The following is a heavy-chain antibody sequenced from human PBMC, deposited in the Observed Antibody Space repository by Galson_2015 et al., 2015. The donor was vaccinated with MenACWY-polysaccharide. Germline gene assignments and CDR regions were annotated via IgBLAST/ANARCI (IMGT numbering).Heavy chain of an antibody. J-gene: IGHJ3*02. CDR3: AGYYSSGYYRDAFDI. CDR1: GYSFTSYW. D-gene: IGHD3-22*01. CDR2: IYPSDSDT. V-gene: IGHV5-51*03. Sequence: SGAEVKKPGESLKISCKGSGYSFTSYWIGWVRQMPGKGLEWMGIIYPSDSDTRYSPSFQGQVTISADKSISTAYLQWSSLKASDTAMYYYAGYYSSGYYRDAFDIWGQGTMVTVSS.